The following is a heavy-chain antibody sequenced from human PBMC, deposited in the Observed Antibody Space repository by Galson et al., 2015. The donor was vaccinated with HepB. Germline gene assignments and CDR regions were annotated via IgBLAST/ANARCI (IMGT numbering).Heavy chain of an antibody. CDR2: ISGSGGST. CDR3: AKQTSNILTGYYNGPMLV. CDR1: GFTFSSYA. Sequence: SLRLSCAASGFTFSSYAMSWVRQAPGKGLEWVSAISGSGGSTYYADSVKGRFTISRDNSKNTLYLQMNSLRAEDTAVYYCAKQTSNILTGYYNGPMLVWGQGTTVTVSS. V-gene: IGHV3-23*01. D-gene: IGHD3-9*01. J-gene: IGHJ6*02.